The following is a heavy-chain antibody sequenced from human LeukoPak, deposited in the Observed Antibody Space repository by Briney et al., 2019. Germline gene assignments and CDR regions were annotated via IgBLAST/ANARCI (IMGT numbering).Heavy chain of an antibody. V-gene: IGHV3-21*01. D-gene: IGHD3-3*01. J-gene: IGHJ6*02. CDR2: ISSGSTYI. CDR1: GFTFTNYS. Sequence: GGSLRLSCAASGFTFTNYSMNWVRQAPGKGLEWVSSISSGSTYIFYADSVKGRFTISRDNAKNSLSLQMNSLRAEDTAVYYCARDMYYDFWSGYYPPYYFYGMDVWGQGTTVTVSS. CDR3: ARDMYYDFWSGYYPPYYFYGMDV.